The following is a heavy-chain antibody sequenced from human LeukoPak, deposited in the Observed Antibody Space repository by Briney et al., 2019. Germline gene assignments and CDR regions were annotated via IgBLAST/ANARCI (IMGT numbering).Heavy chain of an antibody. Sequence: GGSLRLSCGASGFTFRTSWMNWVRQAPGKGLEWVASINPDGSEKYSVDSVKGRFTISRDNAKNSLYLQMNSLRAEDTAVYYCAREPTYSSSWYTSCDYWGQGTLVTVSS. D-gene: IGHD6-13*01. J-gene: IGHJ4*02. CDR1: GFTFRTSW. CDR2: INPDGSEK. CDR3: AREPTYSSSWYTSCDY. V-gene: IGHV3-7*01.